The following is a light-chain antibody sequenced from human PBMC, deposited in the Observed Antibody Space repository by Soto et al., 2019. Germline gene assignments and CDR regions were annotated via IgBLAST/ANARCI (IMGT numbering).Light chain of an antibody. CDR2: DAS. CDR3: QQRSNWPIT. Sequence: ENVLTQSPGTLSLSPEERATLSCRASQSVSSYLAWYQQKPGQAPRLLIYDASNRATGIPARFSGSGSGTDFTLTISSLEPEDFAVYYCQQRSNWPITFGQGTRLEIK. V-gene: IGKV3-11*01. CDR1: QSVSSY. J-gene: IGKJ5*01.